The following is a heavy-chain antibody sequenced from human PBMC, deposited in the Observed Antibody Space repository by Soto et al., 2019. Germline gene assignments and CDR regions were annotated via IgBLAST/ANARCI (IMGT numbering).Heavy chain of an antibody. Sequence: SETLSLTCAVYGGSFSGYYWSWIRQPPGKGLEWIGEINHSGSTNYNPSLKSRVTISVDTSKNQFSLKLSSVTAADTAVYYCARTPTTVTTPTGNDYWGQGTLVTVSS. V-gene: IGHV4-34*01. CDR2: INHSGST. CDR1: GGSFSGYY. CDR3: ARTPTTVTTPTGNDY. J-gene: IGHJ4*02. D-gene: IGHD4-17*01.